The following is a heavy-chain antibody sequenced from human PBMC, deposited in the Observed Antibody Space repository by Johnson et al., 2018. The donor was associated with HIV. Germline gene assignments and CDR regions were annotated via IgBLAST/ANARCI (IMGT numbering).Heavy chain of an antibody. V-gene: IGHV3-11*01. CDR1: GFTFSDYY. Sequence: QVQLVESGGGLVKPGGSLRLSCAASGFTFSDYYMSWIRQAPGKGLEWISYIGSSGSPIYYADSVRGRFTISRDNAKNSLYLQMNSLKTDDTAVYYCTTAIVIDAFDIWGQGTMVTVSS. J-gene: IGHJ3*02. CDR2: IGSSGSPI. D-gene: IGHD3-16*02. CDR3: TTAIVIDAFDI.